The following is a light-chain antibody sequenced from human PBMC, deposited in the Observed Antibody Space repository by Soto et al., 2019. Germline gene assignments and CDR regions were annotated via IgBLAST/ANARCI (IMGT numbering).Light chain of an antibody. CDR2: GAS. CDR1: QSISSNF. Sequence: IVLTQSPGTLSLSPGEGATLSCRASQSISSNFLAWYQQKRGQAPRLLIHGASNRATGIPDRFSGSGSGTDFTLTISRLEPEDFAVYFCQQYVTAPRTFGQGTKVDIK. V-gene: IGKV3-20*01. CDR3: QQYVTAPRT. J-gene: IGKJ1*01.